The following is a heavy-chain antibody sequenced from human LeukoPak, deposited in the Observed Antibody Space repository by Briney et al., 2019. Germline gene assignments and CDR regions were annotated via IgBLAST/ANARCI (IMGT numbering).Heavy chain of an antibody. CDR2: IHYSGST. Sequence: KPSDTLSLTCTVSGGSIGSSSYYWGWIRQPPGKGLEWIGRIHYSGSTYYNPSLKSRVTISVDTSTNQFSLKLSSVTAADTAVYYCARQSYGYCSGGSCYSLISLYNWFDPWGQGTLATVSS. V-gene: IGHV4-39*01. J-gene: IGHJ5*02. D-gene: IGHD2-15*01. CDR1: GGSIGSSSYY. CDR3: ARQSYGYCSGGSCYSLISLYNWFDP.